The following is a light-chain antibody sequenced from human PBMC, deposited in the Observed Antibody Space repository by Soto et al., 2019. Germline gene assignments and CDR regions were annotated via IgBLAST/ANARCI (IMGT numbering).Light chain of an antibody. J-gene: IGLJ2*01. CDR1: SSNIGNNY. Sequence: QSVLTQPPSVSAAPGQKVIISCSGSSSNIGNNYVSWYQQLPGTAPKLLIYDSSKRPSGIPDRFSGSKSGTSATLGITGLQTGDEAHYYCGTWDSSLSAGIFGGGTKVTVL. CDR3: GTWDSSLSAGI. CDR2: DSS. V-gene: IGLV1-51*01.